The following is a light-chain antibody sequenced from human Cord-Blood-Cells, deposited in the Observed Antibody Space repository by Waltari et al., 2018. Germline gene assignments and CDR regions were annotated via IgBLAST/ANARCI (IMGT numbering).Light chain of an antibody. J-gene: IGKJ3*01. V-gene: IGKV1-39*01. Sequence: DIQMPQSPSSLSASVGDRVTITCRPSQSICSYLNWYEQKQGKAPKLLIYAASSLQSGVPSRFSGIRSGTDFALTISSLQPEDFATYCSQQNDSTPFPLGPGTKVDIK. CDR1: QSICSY. CDR2: AAS. CDR3: QQNDSTPFP.